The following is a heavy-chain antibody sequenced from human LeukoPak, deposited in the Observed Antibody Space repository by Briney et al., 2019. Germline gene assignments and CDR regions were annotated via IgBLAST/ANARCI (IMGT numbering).Heavy chain of an antibody. V-gene: IGHV4-4*02. CDR1: GGSISSNNW. D-gene: IGHD2-8*01. J-gene: IGHJ4*02. CDR2: IYHGGSP. CDR3: ARDKWFSDY. Sequence: PSETLSLTCAVSGGSISSNNWWGWVRQPPGKGLEWIGEIYHGGSPNYNPSLKSRVTISVDKSRNHFSLNLSSVTAADTAVYYCARDKWFSDYWGQGTLVTVSS.